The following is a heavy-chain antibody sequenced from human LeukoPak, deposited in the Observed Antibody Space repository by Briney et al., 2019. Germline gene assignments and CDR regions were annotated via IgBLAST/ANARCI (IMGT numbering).Heavy chain of an antibody. J-gene: IGHJ4*02. CDR2: STGSGGNT. CDR3: AKWGDYDVLTGYYVSDY. D-gene: IGHD3-9*01. CDR1: GFTFSNYA. Sequence: PGGSLRLSCVASGFTFSNYAMSWVRQAPGKGLEWVSASTGSGGNTYYAGSVKGRFTISRDNSKNTVFLQMNSLRAEDTAVYYCAKWGDYDVLTGYYVSDYWGQGTLVTVSS. V-gene: IGHV3-23*01.